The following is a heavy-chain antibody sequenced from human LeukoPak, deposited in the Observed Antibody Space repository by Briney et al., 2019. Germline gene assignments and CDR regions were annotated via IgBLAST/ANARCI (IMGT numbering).Heavy chain of an antibody. CDR1: GGSFSGYY. J-gene: IGHJ1*01. V-gene: IGHV4-34*01. Sequence: PSETLSLTCAVYGGSFSGYYWSWIRQPPGKGLEWIGEINHSGSTNYNPSLKSRVTISVDTSKNQFSLNLSSVTAADTAVYYCARGGVGARLQHWGQGTLVTVSS. D-gene: IGHD1-26*01. CDR2: INHSGST. CDR3: ARGGVGARLQH.